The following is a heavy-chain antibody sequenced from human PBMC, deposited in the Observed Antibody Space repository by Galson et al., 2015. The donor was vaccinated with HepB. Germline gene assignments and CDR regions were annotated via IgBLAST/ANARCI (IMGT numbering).Heavy chain of an antibody. CDR2: ISYDGSNK. V-gene: IGHV3-30*04. D-gene: IGHD1-26*01. J-gene: IGHJ4*02. CDR3: ARDRGATDY. Sequence: SLRLSCAASGFTFSSYAMHWVRQAPGKGLEWVAVISYDGSNKYYADSVKGRFTISRDNSKNTLYLQMNSLRAEDTAVYYCARDRGATDYWGQGTLVTVSS. CDR1: GFTFSSYA.